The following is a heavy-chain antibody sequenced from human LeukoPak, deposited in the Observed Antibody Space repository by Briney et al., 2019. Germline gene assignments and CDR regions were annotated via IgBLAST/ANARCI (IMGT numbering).Heavy chain of an antibody. J-gene: IGHJ4*02. CDR3: ARVKDHDFWSGYYIDY. CDR2: IYYSGST. CDR1: GGSISSGDYY. Sequence: SETLSLTCTVSGGSISSGDYYRSWIRQPPGKGLEWIGYIYYSGSTYYNPSLKSRVTISVDTSKNQFSLKLSSVTAADTAVYYCARVKDHDFWSGYYIDYWGQGTLVTVSS. D-gene: IGHD3-3*01. V-gene: IGHV4-30-4*01.